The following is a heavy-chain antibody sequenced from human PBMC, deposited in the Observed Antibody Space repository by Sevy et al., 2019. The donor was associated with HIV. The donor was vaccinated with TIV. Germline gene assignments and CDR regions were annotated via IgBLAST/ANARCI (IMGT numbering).Heavy chain of an antibody. Sequence: GGSLRLSCAVSGFSFSHYAFHWVRQAPGKGLEWVSLISYDGTYKYYTDSLKGRFTNSRDNSKNTLYLQMNSLRVNDTAVYYCARVANSYCTNDCGHRFDNWGPGALVTVSS. J-gene: IGHJ4*02. D-gene: IGHD2-8*01. CDR1: GFSFSHYA. CDR3: ARVANSYCTNDCGHRFDN. CDR2: ISYDGTYK. V-gene: IGHV3-30-3*01.